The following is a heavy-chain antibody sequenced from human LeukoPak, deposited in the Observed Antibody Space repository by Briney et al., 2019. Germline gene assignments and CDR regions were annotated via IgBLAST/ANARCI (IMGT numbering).Heavy chain of an antibody. CDR3: ARGANDFWSGYYTRTYGMDV. J-gene: IGHJ6*02. D-gene: IGHD3-3*01. V-gene: IGHV1-69*13. Sequence: ASVNVSCKASGGTFSSYAISWVRQAPGQGLEWMGGIIPIFGTANYAQKFQGRVTITADESTSTAYMELSSLRSEDTAVYYCARGANDFWSGYYTRTYGMDVWGQGTTVTVSS. CDR2: IIPIFGTA. CDR1: GGTFSSYA.